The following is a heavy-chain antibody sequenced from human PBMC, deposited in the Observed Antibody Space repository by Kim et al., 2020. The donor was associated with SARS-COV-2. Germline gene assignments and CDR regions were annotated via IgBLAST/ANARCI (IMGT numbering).Heavy chain of an antibody. V-gene: IGHV4-34*01. CDR3: ARGVILQGAFDV. D-gene: IGHD2-21*01. J-gene: IGHJ3*01. CDR1: GGSFSAYF. CDR2: INHSGST. Sequence: SETLSLTCAVYGGSFSAYFWSWIRQPPGKGLEWIGDINHSGSTNYNPSLKSRVTMSVDTSNNQFSLRLTSVTAADTAVYYCARGVILQGAFDVWGQGTMV.